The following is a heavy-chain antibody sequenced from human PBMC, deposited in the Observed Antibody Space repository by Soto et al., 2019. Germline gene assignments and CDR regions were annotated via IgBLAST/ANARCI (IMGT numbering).Heavy chain of an antibody. CDR2: ISYDGSNK. D-gene: IGHD6-6*01. V-gene: IGHV3-30-3*01. J-gene: IGHJ6*02. CDR1: GFTFSSYA. CDR3: ARVASLARTYYYYGMDV. Sequence: PGGSLRLSCAASGFTFSSYAMHWVRQAPGKGLEWVAVISYDGSNKYYADSVKGRFTISRDNSKNTLYLQMNSLRAEDTAVYYCARVASLARTYYYYGMDVWGQGTTVTVSS.